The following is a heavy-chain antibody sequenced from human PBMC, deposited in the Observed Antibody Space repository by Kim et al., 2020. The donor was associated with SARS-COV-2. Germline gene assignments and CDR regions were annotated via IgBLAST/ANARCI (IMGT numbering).Heavy chain of an antibody. V-gene: IGHV3-11*05. J-gene: IGHJ6*02. CDR1: GFTFSDYY. CDR2: ISSSSSYT. D-gene: IGHD6-6*01. Sequence: GGSLRLSCAASGFTFSDYYMSWIRQAPGKGLEWVSYISSSSSYTNYADSVKGRFTISRDNAKNSLYLQRNSLRAEDTAVYYCARAIAARYYGMDVWGQGTTVTVSS. CDR3: ARAIAARYYGMDV.